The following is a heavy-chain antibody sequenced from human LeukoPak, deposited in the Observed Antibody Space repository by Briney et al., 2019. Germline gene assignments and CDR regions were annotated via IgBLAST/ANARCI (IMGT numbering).Heavy chain of an antibody. CDR2: IYSGGNT. D-gene: IGHD3-22*01. CDR1: GLTVSINY. Sequence: GGSLRLSCAASGLTVSINYMSWVRQAPGKGLEWVSVIYSGGNTYYADSVKGRFTISRDNSKNTLYLQMNSLRAEDTAVYYCARMLISSGYYVDYWGQEPWSPSPQ. J-gene: IGHJ4*01. V-gene: IGHV3-53*01. CDR3: ARMLISSGYYVDY.